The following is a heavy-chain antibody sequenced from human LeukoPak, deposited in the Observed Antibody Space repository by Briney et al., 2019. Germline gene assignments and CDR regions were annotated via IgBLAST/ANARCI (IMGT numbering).Heavy chain of an antibody. J-gene: IGHJ6*03. Sequence: EASVKVSCKASGYTFTGYYMHWVRQAPGQGLEWMGWINPNSGGTNYAQKFQGRVTMTRDTSISTAYMELSRLRSDDTAMYYCARGRSNVYYYYMDVWGKGTTVTVSS. CDR2: INPNSGGT. CDR3: ARGRSNVYYYYMDV. CDR1: GYTFTGYY. V-gene: IGHV1-2*02. D-gene: IGHD4-11*01.